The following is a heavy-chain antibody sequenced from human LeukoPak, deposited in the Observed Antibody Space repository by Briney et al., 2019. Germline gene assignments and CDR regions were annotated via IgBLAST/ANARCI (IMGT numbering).Heavy chain of an antibody. CDR1: GFTFSSYA. V-gene: IGHV3-30*04. D-gene: IGHD3-3*01. CDR2: ISHDGSNK. J-gene: IGHJ4*02. Sequence: PGGSLRLSCAASGFTFSSYAMHWVRQAPGKGLEWVAFISHDGSNKYYADSVKGRFTISRDSSKNTLYLQMDSLRAEDTAVYYCARTNYDFWSGYYATCLNYWGQGTLVTVSS. CDR3: ARTNYDFWSGYYATCLNY.